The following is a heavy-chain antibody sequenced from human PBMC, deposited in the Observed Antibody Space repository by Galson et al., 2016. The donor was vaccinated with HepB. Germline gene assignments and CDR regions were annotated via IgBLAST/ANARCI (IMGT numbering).Heavy chain of an antibody. CDR1: GFILSNYW. Sequence: SLRLSCAVSGFILSNYWTGWVRQAPGKGLEWVASINPAGTEIRYVDSAKGRFTITRDSAKNSLHLQMNSLRDEDTAVYFCTKGAHYHDILPGYYHGRFEYWGQGTLVTVSS. CDR2: INPAGTEI. CDR3: TKGAHYHDILPGYYHGRFEY. D-gene: IGHD3-9*01. J-gene: IGHJ4*02. V-gene: IGHV3-7*03.